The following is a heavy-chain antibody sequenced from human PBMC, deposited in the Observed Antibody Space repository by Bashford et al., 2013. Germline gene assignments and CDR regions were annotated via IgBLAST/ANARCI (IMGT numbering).Heavy chain of an antibody. Sequence: ASVKVSCKASGYTFTSYDINWVRQATGQGLEWMGWMNPNSGNTGYAQKIQGRVTMTRNTSISTAYMELSSLRSEDTAVYYCAKXLSEMIVVAVTYLSTWGQG. CDR1: GYTFTSYD. CDR2: MNPNSGNT. V-gene: IGHV1-8*01. J-gene: IGHJ1*01. D-gene: IGHD2-15*01. CDR3: AKXLSEMIVVAVTYLST.